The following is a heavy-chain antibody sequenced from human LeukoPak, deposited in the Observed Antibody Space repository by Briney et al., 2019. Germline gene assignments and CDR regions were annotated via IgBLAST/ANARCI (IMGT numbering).Heavy chain of an antibody. CDR3: ARTTEGYAGGPGYSYYYYMDV. CDR1: GGSISSYY. CDR2: IYYSGST. D-gene: IGHD5-12*01. V-gene: IGHV4-59*01. J-gene: IGHJ6*03. Sequence: SETLSLTCTVSGGSISSYYWSWIRQPPGKGLEWIGYIYYSGSTHYNPSLKSRVTISVGTSKNQFSLKLRSVTAADTAVYYCARTTEGYAGGPGYSYYYYMDVWGKGTTVTISS.